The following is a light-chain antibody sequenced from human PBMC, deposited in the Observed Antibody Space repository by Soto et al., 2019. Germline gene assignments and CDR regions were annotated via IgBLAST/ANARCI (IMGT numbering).Light chain of an antibody. Sequence: DIQMTQAPSSLSASVGDRVTLTCRASQSISTYLNWYQQKPGKAPKLLIYATSRLQSGVPSRFSGSGSGTDFTLTISSLQPEDFVTYYCQQSYGTPPTFGQGTKLEIK. J-gene: IGKJ2*01. CDR2: ATS. CDR1: QSISTY. CDR3: QQSYGTPPT. V-gene: IGKV1-39*01.